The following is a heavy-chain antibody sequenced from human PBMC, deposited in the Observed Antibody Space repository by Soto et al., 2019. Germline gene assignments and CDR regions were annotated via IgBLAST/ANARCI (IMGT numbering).Heavy chain of an antibody. CDR3: ARGHEVIIGAMDG. CDR2: IRAYNIDT. D-gene: IGHD3-10*01. V-gene: IGHV1-18*01. CDR1: GYRFETYA. J-gene: IGHJ6*02. Sequence: QVQLVQSGAEVKKPGASVKVSCKSSGYRFETYAISWVRQAPGQGLEWMGWIRAYNIDTYYAQKFQDRVTMTTDTSTGTEYMELRSLRSDDTAVYYWARGHEVIIGAMDGWGQGTTVTVSS.